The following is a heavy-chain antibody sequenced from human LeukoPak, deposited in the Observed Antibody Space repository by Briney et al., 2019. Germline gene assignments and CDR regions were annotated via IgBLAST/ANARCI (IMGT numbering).Heavy chain of an antibody. D-gene: IGHD4-17*01. J-gene: IGHJ3*02. V-gene: IGHV4-34*01. Sequence: SETLSLTCAVYGGSFSGYYWSWIRQPQGKGLEWIGEINHSGSTNYDPSLKSRVTISVDTSKNQFSLKLSSVTAADTAVYYCASFSPTVDNAFDIWGQGTMVTVSS. CDR3: ASFSPTVDNAFDI. CDR1: GGSFSGYY. CDR2: INHSGST.